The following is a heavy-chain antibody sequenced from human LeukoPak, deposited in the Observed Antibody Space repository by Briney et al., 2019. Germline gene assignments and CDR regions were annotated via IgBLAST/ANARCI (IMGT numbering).Heavy chain of an antibody. CDR3: VKDYYDSSGNY. D-gene: IGHD3-22*01. Sequence: PGGSLRLSCAASGFTFSSYWMHWVRQAPGKGLVWVSRINSDGSSTSYADSVRGRFTISRDNAKNTLYLQMNSLRVEDTAVYYCVKDYYDSSGNYWGQGTLVTVSS. CDR2: INSDGSST. J-gene: IGHJ4*02. CDR1: GFTFSSYW. V-gene: IGHV3-74*01.